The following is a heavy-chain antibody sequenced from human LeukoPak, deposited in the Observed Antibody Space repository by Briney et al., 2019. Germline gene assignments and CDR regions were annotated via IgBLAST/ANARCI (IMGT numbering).Heavy chain of an antibody. V-gene: IGHV3-23*01. CDR3: AKGSNFDYFYYYMDF. D-gene: IGHD3-3*02. J-gene: IGHJ6*03. CDR2: ISGSGGST. CDR1: GFTFSSYA. Sequence: GGSLRLSCAASGFTFSSYAMSRVRQAPGKGLEWVSAISGSGGSTYYADSVKGRFTISRDNSKNTLYLQMNSLRAEDTAVYYCAKGSNFDYFYYYMDFWGKGTTVTVSS.